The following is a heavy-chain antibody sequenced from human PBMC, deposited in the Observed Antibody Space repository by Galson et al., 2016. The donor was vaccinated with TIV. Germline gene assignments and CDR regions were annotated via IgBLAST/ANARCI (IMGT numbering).Heavy chain of an antibody. J-gene: IGHJ6*02. CDR3: ARDRYYDASGYYYYYYGMDV. CDR1: GLSVSINY. V-gene: IGHV3-66*02. CDR2: IYSGGSA. Sequence: SLRLSCAASGLSVSINYMTWVRQAPGKGLEWVSTIYSGGSAFYADSVKGRFTISRDSSKNTLYLQMSSVRTEDTAVYYCARDRYYDASGYYYYYYGMDVWGQGTTVIVSS. D-gene: IGHD3-22*01.